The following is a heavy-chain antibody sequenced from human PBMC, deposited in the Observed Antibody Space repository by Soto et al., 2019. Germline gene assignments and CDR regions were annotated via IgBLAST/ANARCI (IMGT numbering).Heavy chain of an antibody. CDR1: GFTFSSYG. CDR3: ARGYDILTCYYLNRFDP. CDR2: IWYDGSNK. D-gene: IGHD3-9*01. J-gene: IGHJ5*02. V-gene: IGHV3-33*01. Sequence: QVQLVESGGGVVQPGRSLRLSCAASGFTFSSYGMHWVRQAPGKGLEWVAVIWYDGSNKYYADSVKGRFTISRDNSKNTLYQQINSLRAEDTAVYYCARGYDILTCYYLNRFDPWGQGTLVTVSS.